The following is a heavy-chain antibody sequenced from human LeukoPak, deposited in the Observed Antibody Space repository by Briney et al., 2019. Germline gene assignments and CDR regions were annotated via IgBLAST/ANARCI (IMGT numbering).Heavy chain of an antibody. D-gene: IGHD3-22*01. V-gene: IGHV1-3*01. J-gene: IGHJ4*02. CDR1: GGTFSSYA. Sequence: ASVKVSCKASGGTFSSYAMHWVRQAPGQRLEWMGWINAGNGNTKYSQKFQGRVTITRDTSASTAYMELSSLRSEDTAVYYCARALYYYDSSGYYLGYYFDYWGQGTLVTVSS. CDR2: INAGNGNT. CDR3: ARALYYYDSSGYYLGYYFDY.